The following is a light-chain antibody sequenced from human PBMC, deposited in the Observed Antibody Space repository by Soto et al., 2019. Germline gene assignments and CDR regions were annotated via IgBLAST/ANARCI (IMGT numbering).Light chain of an antibody. J-gene: IGKJ1*01. V-gene: IGKV1-5*03. CDR3: QQYNSYPT. CDR1: QSISSW. CDR2: KAS. Sequence: DIQMTQSPSTLSASVGDRVTITCRASQSISSWLAWYQQKPGKAPKLLIYKASSLESGVPSRFRGSGSGTDCTLTISSLQPDDFATYYCQQYNSYPTFGQGPKVEI.